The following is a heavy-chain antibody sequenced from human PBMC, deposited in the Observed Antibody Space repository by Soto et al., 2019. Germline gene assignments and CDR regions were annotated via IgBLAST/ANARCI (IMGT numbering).Heavy chain of an antibody. D-gene: IGHD3-22*01. CDR3: ASDATKEYSYDRMEIGCPFDY. J-gene: IGHJ4*02. CDR2: ISFDGSTK. V-gene: IGHV3-33*05. CDR1: GFTFSKFG. Sequence: QVQLVESGGGVVQPGRSLRLSCAASGFTFSKFGMHWVRQAPGKGLEWLAVISFDGSTKYHADSVKGRFTVSRDNSKNTLYLQMNSLRADAAADYHCASDATKEYSYDRMEIGCPFDYWRQGTLVTIS.